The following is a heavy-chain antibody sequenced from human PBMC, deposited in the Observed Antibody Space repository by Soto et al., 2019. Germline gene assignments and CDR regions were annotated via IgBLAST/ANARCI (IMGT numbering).Heavy chain of an antibody. CDR3: AAATGYSSGWYALHYYYGMDV. V-gene: IGHV1-58*02. CDR2: IVVGSGNT. D-gene: IGHD6-19*01. CDR1: GFTFTSSA. Sequence: VASVKVSCEASGFTFTSSAMQWVRQARGQRLEWIGWIVVGSGNTNYAQKFQERVTITRDMSTSTAYMELSSLRSEDTAVYYCAAATGYSSGWYALHYYYGMDVWGQGTAVTVSS. J-gene: IGHJ6*02.